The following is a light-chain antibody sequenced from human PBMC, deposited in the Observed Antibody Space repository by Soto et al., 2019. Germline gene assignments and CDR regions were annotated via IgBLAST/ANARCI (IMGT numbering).Light chain of an antibody. CDR1: QNVNDY. J-gene: IGKJ1*01. CDR2: DAS. V-gene: IGKV1-5*01. CDR3: QQYSSHRT. Sequence: DIQMTQTPSTLSASVGDRVTINCRASQNVNDYLAWYQQKPGNSPKVLIYDASTLESGVPSRFSGSGSGTEFTLTISGLEADDFATYYCQQYSSHRTFGQGTKVEV.